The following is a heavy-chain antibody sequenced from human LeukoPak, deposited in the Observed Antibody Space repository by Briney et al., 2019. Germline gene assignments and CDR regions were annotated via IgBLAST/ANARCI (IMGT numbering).Heavy chain of an antibody. J-gene: IGHJ4*02. V-gene: IGHV3-23*01. CDR2: IFPSGGEI. CDR3: ATYRQVLLPFES. CDR1: GFTFDDYA. Sequence: GGSLRLSCAASGFTFDDYAMHWVRQPPGKGLEWVSSIFPSGGEIHYADSVRGRFTISRDNSKSALSLQMNSLRAEDTAIYYCATYRQVLLPFESWGQGTLVTVSS. D-gene: IGHD2-8*02.